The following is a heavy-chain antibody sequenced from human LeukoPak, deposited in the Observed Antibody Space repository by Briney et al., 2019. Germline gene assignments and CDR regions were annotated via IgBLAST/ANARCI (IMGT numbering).Heavy chain of an antibody. CDR2: ISSSSSYI. V-gene: IGHV3-21*04. J-gene: IGHJ4*02. Sequence: GGSLRLSCAASGFTFSSYSMNWVRQAPGKGLEWVSSISSSSSYIYYADSVKGRFTISRDNVKNSLYLQMNSLRAEDTAVYYCAKVDRYSYGPGDYWGQGTLVTVSS. D-gene: IGHD5-18*01. CDR3: AKVDRYSYGPGDY. CDR1: GFTFSSYS.